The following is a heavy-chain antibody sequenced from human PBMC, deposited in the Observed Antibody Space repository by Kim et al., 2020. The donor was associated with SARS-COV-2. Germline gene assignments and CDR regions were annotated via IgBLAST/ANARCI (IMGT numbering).Heavy chain of an antibody. D-gene: IGHD2-15*01. V-gene: IGHV3-49*04. Sequence: GGSLRLSCTASGFTFGAYAVRWVRQAPGKGLEWVGFIRIKTNGGTAAYAATVKGRFTISRDDSKSIAYLQMNSLKTEDTAVYYCARTSGPNFYYYYYMDLWGQGNTVTVSS. J-gene: IGHJ6*03. CDR3: ARTSGPNFYYYYYMDL. CDR1: GFTFGAYA. CDR2: IRIKTNGGTA.